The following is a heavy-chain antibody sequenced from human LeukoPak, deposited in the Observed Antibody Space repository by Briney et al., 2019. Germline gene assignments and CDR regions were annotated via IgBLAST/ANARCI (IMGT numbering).Heavy chain of an antibody. CDR2: IGSTSRSI. V-gene: IGHV3-21*01. CDR3: AREDSSIAPQAFDY. J-gene: IGHJ4*02. Sequence: PGGSLRLSCAASGFTFSTYSMTWVRQAPGKGLEWVSSIGSTSRSIYYADSVKGRFTISRDNAKNSLYLQMNSLRAKDTALYYCAREDSSIAPQAFDYWGQGTLVTVSS. D-gene: IGHD6-6*01. CDR1: GFTFSTYS.